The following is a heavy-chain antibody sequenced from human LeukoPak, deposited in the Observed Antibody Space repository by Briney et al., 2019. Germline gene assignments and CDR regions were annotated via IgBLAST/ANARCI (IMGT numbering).Heavy chain of an antibody. CDR2: ISAYNGNT. J-gene: IGHJ3*02. CDR1: GYTFTSYG. V-gene: IGHV1-18*01. CDR3: ARDWGYCSSTSCYGGQAFDI. Sequence: ASVKVSCKASGYTFTSYGISWVRQAPGQGLEWMGWISAYNGNTNYAQKLQGRVTMTTDTSTSTAYMELRSLRSDDTAVYYCARDWGYCSSTSCYGGQAFDIWGQGTMVTVSS. D-gene: IGHD2-2*01.